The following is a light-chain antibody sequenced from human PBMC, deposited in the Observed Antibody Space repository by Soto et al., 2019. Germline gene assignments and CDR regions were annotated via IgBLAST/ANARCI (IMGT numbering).Light chain of an antibody. CDR2: AAS. J-gene: IGKJ1*01. CDR1: QSITSNY. Sequence: EIVLTQSPGTLSLSPGERAILSCRASQSITSNYIAWYQQKPGQPPRLLISAASLRATGIPDRFGGGGSGTDFTLTISRLEPEDFAVYYCQQFHRSPRTFGQGTKVE. CDR3: QQFHRSPRT. V-gene: IGKV3-20*01.